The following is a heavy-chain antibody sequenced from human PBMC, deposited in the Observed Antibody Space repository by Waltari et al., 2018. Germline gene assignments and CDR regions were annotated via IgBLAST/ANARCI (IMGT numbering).Heavy chain of an antibody. V-gene: IGHV4-39*01. CDR3: ARLVGATSWFDP. CDR2: IYYSWST. Sequence: QLQLQESGPGLVKPSETLSLTCTVSGGSISSSSYYWGWIRQPPGKGLEWIGSIYYSWSTYYNPSLKSRVTISVDTSKNQFSLKLSSVTAADTAVYYCARLVGATSWFDPWGQGTLVTVSS. D-gene: IGHD1-26*01. CDR1: GGSISSSSYY. J-gene: IGHJ5*02.